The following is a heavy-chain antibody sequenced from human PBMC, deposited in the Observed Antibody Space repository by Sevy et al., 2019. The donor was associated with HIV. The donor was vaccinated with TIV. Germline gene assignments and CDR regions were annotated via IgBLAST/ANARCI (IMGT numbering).Heavy chain of an antibody. Sequence: GGSLRLSCAASGFTFSSYWMSWVRQAPGKGLEWVANIKQDGSEKYYVDSVKGRFTISRDNAKNSLYLQMNSLRAEDTAVYYCAGRDSSGWYYYYYGMDVWGQGTTVTVSS. J-gene: IGHJ6*02. CDR2: IKQDGSEK. CDR3: AGRDSSGWYYYYYGMDV. V-gene: IGHV3-7*03. D-gene: IGHD6-19*01. CDR1: GFTFSSYW.